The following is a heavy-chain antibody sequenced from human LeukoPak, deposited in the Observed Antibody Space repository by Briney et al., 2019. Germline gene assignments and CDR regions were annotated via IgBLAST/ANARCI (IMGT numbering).Heavy chain of an antibody. Sequence: PSETLSLTCTVSGGSFSSSDYYWGWIRQPPGKGLEWIGSIYYSGSTYYNPSLKSRVTISVDTSKNQFSLKLSSVTAADTAVYYCARRVVRYSSSQDVDYYYYYMDVWGKGTTVTISS. D-gene: IGHD6-13*01. CDR1: GGSFSSSDYY. J-gene: IGHJ6*03. CDR2: IYYSGST. V-gene: IGHV4-39*01. CDR3: ARRVVRYSSSQDVDYYYYYMDV.